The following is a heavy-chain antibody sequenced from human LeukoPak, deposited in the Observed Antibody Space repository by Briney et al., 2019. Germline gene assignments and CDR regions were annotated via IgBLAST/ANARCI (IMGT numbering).Heavy chain of an antibody. Sequence: DSVKVSCRASGYMFTGYYFHWVRQAPGQGLEWMGWISPNSGGTNYAQRFQGMVTMTRDTSISTAYMDLSSLKSDDTATYYCSVWFGELPHWGQGTLVTVSS. J-gene: IGHJ4*02. V-gene: IGHV1-2*02. CDR3: SVWFGELPH. D-gene: IGHD3-10*01. CDR2: ISPNSGGT. CDR1: GYMFTGYY.